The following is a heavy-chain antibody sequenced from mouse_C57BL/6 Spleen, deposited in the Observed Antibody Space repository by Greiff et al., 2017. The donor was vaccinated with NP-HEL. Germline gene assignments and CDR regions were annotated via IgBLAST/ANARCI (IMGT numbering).Heavy chain of an antibody. D-gene: IGHD4-1*01. CDR3: ARANWPYAMDY. CDR1: GFTFSSYA. J-gene: IGHJ4*01. CDR2: ISDGGSYT. Sequence: EVKVVESGGGLVKPGGSLKLSCAASGFTFSSYAMSWVRQTPEKRLEWVATISDGGSYTYYPDNVKGRFTISRDNAKNNLYLQMSHLKSEDTAMYYCARANWPYAMDYWGQGTSVTVSS. V-gene: IGHV5-4*03.